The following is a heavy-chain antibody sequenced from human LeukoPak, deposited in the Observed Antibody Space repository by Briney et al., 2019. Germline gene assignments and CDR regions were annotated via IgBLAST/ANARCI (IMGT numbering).Heavy chain of an antibody. D-gene: IGHD7-27*01. CDR3: ARELTGDIDALDI. V-gene: IGHV3-20*04. J-gene: IGHJ3*02. CDR2: ITWNGDNT. CDR1: GFTFDNYG. Sequence: PGGSLRLSCAASGFTFDNYGMNWVRQAPGKGLEWVSGITWNGDNTGYADSVKGRFTISRDNTKNSLYLQMTSLRGEDTAFYYCARELTGDIDALDIWGQRTCSPSLQ.